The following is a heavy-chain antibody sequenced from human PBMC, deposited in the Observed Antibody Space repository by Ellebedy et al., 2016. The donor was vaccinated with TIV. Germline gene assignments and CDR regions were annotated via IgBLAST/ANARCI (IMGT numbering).Heavy chain of an antibody. CDR3: ARLGGTYYDFWSGYLSDAFDI. Sequence: ASVKVSXKASGYTFTGYYMHWVRQAPGQGLEWMGWISAYNGNTNYAQKLQGRVTMTTDTSTSTAYMELRSLRSDDTAVYYCARLGGTYYDFWSGYLSDAFDIWGQGTMVTVSS. D-gene: IGHD3-3*01. CDR1: GYTFTGYY. CDR2: ISAYNGNT. J-gene: IGHJ3*02. V-gene: IGHV1-18*04.